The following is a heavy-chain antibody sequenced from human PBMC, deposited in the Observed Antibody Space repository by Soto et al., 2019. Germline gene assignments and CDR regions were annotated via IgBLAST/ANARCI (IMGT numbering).Heavy chain of an antibody. J-gene: IGHJ4*02. CDR3: AHTGYDYVWGSYRQHDY. Sequence: QITLKESGPTLVKPTQTLTLTCTFSGFSLSTSGVGVGWIRQPPGKALEWLALIYWNDDKRYSPSLKSRLTITKDTSKNQVVLTMTNMDPVDTATYYCAHTGYDYVWGSYRQHDYWGQGTLVTVSS. CDR2: IYWNDDK. V-gene: IGHV2-5*01. CDR1: GFSLSTSGVG. D-gene: IGHD3-16*02.